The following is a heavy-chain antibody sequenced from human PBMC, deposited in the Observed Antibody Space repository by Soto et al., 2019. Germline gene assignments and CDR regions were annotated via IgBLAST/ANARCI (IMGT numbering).Heavy chain of an antibody. V-gene: IGHV4-30-2*01. CDR3: ARGGLLTDY. D-gene: IGHD6-19*01. Sequence: SETLSLTCTVSGFSLSSGVYSLRWIRQPPGKGLEWIGYISHSGSTYYSPSLKSRVTISVDRSKNQFSLKLSSVTAADKAVYYCARGGLLTDYWGQGTLVTVSS. CDR2: ISHSGST. J-gene: IGHJ4*02. CDR1: GFSLSSGVYS.